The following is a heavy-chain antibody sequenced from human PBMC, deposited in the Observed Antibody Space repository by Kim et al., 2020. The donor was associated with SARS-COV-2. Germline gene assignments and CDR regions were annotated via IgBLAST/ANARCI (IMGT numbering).Heavy chain of an antibody. CDR3: AKVGGVDAFDI. V-gene: IGHV3-30*18. Sequence: GGSLRLSCAASGFTFSSYGMHWVRQAPGKGLEWVAVISYDGSNKYYADSVKGRFTISRDNSKNTLYLQMNSLRAEDTAVYYCAKVGGVDAFDIWGQGTMVTVSS. J-gene: IGHJ3*02. CDR1: GFTFSSYG. CDR2: ISYDGSNK. D-gene: IGHD2-8*02.